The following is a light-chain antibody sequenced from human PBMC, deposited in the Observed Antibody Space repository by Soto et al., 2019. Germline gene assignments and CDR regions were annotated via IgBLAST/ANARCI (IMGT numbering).Light chain of an antibody. CDR1: QSISTT. J-gene: IGKJ1*01. CDR3: QQYNKWPRT. V-gene: IGKV3-15*01. Sequence: EIEMTQYPATLSVSPGERATLSCRASQSISTTLAWYQQKPGQPPRILMYGASVRATGIPARFSGSGSGTEFTLTISSLQTEDFAVYYCQQYNKWPRTFGQGTKVDIK. CDR2: GAS.